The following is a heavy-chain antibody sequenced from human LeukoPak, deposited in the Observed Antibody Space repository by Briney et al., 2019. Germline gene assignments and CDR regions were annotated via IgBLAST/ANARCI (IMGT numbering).Heavy chain of an antibody. CDR3: ARVVSYYYYYGMDV. J-gene: IGHJ6*04. CDR2: INHSGST. CDR1: GGSFSGYY. V-gene: IGHV4-34*01. Sequence: IPSETLSLTCAVYGGSFSGYYWSWIRQPPRKRLEWIGEINHSGSTNYNPSLKSRVTISVDTSKNQFSLKLSSVTAPDTAVYYCARVVSYYYYYGMDVWGKGTTVTVSS. D-gene: IGHD3-22*01.